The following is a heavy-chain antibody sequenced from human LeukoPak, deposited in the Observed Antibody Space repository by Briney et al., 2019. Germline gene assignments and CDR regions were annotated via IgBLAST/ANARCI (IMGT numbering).Heavy chain of an antibody. D-gene: IGHD3-3*01. Sequence: NSSGTLTLTCAVSGGSISSSNWWSWVRQPPGKGLEWIGEIYHSGSTNYNPSLKSRVTISEDTSKSQFSLKLSSVTAADTAVYYCVRLIPTIFGAISAFDIWGQGTMVTVSS. CDR2: IYHSGST. J-gene: IGHJ3*02. CDR3: VRLIPTIFGAISAFDI. CDR1: GGSISSSNW. V-gene: IGHV4-4*02.